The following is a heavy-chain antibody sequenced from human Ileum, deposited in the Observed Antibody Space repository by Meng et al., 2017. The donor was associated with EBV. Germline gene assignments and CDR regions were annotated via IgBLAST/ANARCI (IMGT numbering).Heavy chain of an antibody. Sequence: EVQLGESGGGFVQPGGSLRLSCAASGFNFSIYWMHWVRQAPGKGLVWVSHINSDGSATTYADSVKGRFTISRDNAKNTVYLQMNSLRAEDTAVYYCARGDGSHFFWGQGTLVTVSS. CDR1: GFNFSIYW. D-gene: IGHD5-24*01. CDR2: INSDGSAT. J-gene: IGHJ4*02. CDR3: ARGDGSHFF. V-gene: IGHV3-74*01.